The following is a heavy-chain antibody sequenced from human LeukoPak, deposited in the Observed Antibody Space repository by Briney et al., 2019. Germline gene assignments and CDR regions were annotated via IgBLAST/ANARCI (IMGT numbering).Heavy chain of an antibody. V-gene: IGHV4-4*02. CDR3: ARGALVLFDY. CDR1: GASISSDNW. CDR2: IFRSGST. J-gene: IGHJ4*02. Sequence: SETLSLTCALSGASISSDNWWSWVRQSPGKGLEWIGEIFRSGSTNYNPSLKSRVTISVDTSKNQFSLKLSSVTAADTAVYYCARGALVLFDYWGQGTLVTVSS.